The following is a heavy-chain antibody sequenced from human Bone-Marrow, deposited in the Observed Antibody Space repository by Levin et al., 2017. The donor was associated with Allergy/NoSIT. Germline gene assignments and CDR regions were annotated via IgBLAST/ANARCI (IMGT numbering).Heavy chain of an antibody. D-gene: IGHD1-26*01. CDR1: GFTFSSYT. CDR2: MRYSGDTT. V-gene: IGHV3-23*01. CDR3: AKGLSSGSPYRAFDM. J-gene: IGHJ3*02. Sequence: GESLKISCAASGFTFSSYTMTWVRQAPGKGLEWVSTMRYSGDTTYYADSVKGRFTISRDSSKDTLFLQMNRLRAEDTAVYYCAKGLSSGSPYRAFDMWGQGTLVTVSS.